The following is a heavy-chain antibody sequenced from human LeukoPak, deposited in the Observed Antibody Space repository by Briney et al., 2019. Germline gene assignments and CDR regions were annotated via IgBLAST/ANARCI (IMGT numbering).Heavy chain of an antibody. D-gene: IGHD3-10*01. CDR3: AKVSVRGVIITYFDY. J-gene: IGHJ4*02. CDR2: ISGSGGST. V-gene: IGHV3-23*01. Sequence: GGSLRLSCAASGFTFSSYAMSWVRQAPGKGLEWVSAISGSGGSTYYADSVKGRFTISRDNSKNTLYLQLNSLRAEDTAVYYCAKVSVRGVIITYFDYWGQGTLVTVSS. CDR1: GFTFSSYA.